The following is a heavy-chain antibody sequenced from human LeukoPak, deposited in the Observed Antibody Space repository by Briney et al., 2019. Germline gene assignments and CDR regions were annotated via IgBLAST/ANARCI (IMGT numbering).Heavy chain of an antibody. D-gene: IGHD6-13*01. J-gene: IGHJ4*02. V-gene: IGHV1-46*01. Sequence: ASVKVSCKVSGYTFTSYYMHWVRQAPGQGHEWMGIINPSGGSTSYAQKFQGRVTMTRDTSTSTVYMELSSLRSEDTAVYYCARDFPLYSSSWYYFDYWGQGTLVTVSS. CDR2: INPSGGST. CDR3: ARDFPLYSSSWYYFDY. CDR1: GYTFTSYY.